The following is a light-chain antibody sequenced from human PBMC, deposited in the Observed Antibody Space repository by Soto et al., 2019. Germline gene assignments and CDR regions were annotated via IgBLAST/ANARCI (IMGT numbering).Light chain of an antibody. V-gene: IGKV1-12*01. Sequence: DIQMTQSPSSVSASVGDTVTITCRASQDINSRLAWFQQQPGRPPKYVIQAAPMLQSGFPSRFAGSGSGRDFTLTLHTLQPADSATYCCLQVANVPRTCGQGNKVE. CDR2: AAP. CDR3: LQVANVPRT. J-gene: IGKJ1*01. CDR1: QDINSR.